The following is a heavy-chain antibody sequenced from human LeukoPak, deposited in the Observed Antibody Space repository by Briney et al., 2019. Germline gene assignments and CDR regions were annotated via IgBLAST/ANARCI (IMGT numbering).Heavy chain of an antibody. Sequence: GGSLRLSCAASGFTFSSAWMNWVRQAPGKGLEWVSGVNGNGGSTSYADSVKGRFTIFRDNSKNTVYLQMNSLRVEDTAVYYCAKSLYGGCDYWGQGTVVTVSS. CDR3: AKSLYGGCDY. D-gene: IGHD3-16*02. J-gene: IGHJ4*02. CDR1: GFTFSSAW. V-gene: IGHV3-23*01. CDR2: VNGNGGST.